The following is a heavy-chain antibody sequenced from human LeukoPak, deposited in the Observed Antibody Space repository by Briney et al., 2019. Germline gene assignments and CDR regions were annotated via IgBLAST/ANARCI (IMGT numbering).Heavy chain of an antibody. V-gene: IGHV3-30*18. D-gene: IGHD2-15*01. CDR3: GKVGGGSTWDIVVVVAATPVYYFDY. J-gene: IGHJ4*02. Sequence: GGSLRLSCAASGFTFSSYGMHWVRQAPGKGLEWVAVISYDGSNKYYADSVKGRFTISRDNSKNTLYLRMSSLRAEDTAVYYCGKVGGGSTWDIVVVVAATPVYYFDYWGQGTLVTVSS. CDR2: ISYDGSNK. CDR1: GFTFSSYG.